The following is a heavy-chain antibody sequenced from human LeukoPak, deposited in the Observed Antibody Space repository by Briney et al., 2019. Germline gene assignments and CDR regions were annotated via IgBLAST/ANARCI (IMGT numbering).Heavy chain of an antibody. V-gene: IGHV3-23*01. CDR2: ISGSGGST. CDR1: GFTFSSYA. CDR3: GKAGYSSSWNWFDP. Sequence: GGSLRLSCAGSGFTFSSYAMSWVRQAPGKGLEWVSAISGSGGSTYYADSVKGRFTISRDNSKNTLYLQMNSLRAEDTAVYYCGKAGYSSSWNWFDPWGQGTLVTVSS. J-gene: IGHJ5*02. D-gene: IGHD6-13*01.